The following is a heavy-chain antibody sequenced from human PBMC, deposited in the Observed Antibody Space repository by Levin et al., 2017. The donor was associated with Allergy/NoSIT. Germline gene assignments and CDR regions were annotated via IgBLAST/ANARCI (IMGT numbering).Heavy chain of an antibody. D-gene: IGHD6-19*01. V-gene: IGHV3-30*18. CDR1: GFTFSSYG. CDR2: ISYDGSNK. J-gene: IGHJ4*02. Sequence: GGSLRLSCAASGFTFSSYGMHWVRQAPGKGLEWVAVISYDGSNKYYADSVKGRFTISRDNSKNPLYLQMNSLRAEDTAVYYCAKDPRSGWYSRFDYWGQGTLVTVSS. CDR3: AKDPRSGWYSRFDY.